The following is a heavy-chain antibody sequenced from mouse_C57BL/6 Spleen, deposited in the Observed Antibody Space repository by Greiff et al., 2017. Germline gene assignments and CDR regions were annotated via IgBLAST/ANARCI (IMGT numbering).Heavy chain of an antibody. CDR1: GFSLTSYG. D-gene: IGHD2-4*01. Sequence: VQRVESGPGLVAPSQSLSITCTVSGFSLTSYGVDWVRPPPGKGLEWLGVLWGGGSTNYNSALMSRLSISKDNSKSQVFLKRNSLQTDDTAMYYCAILYDYDDLGAYGGQGTLGTVSA. J-gene: IGHJ3*01. CDR3: AILYDYDDLGAY. V-gene: IGHV2-9*01. CDR2: LWGGGST.